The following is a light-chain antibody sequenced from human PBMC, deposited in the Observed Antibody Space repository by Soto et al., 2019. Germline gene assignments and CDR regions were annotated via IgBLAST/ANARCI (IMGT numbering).Light chain of an antibody. CDR3: SSHTSSSTSYV. J-gene: IGLJ1*01. Sequence: QSVLTQPASVTGSPGQSITISCTGSSIDFGGYNYVSWYQQHPGKAPKLMIYEVSSRPSGVSNRFSGSKSGNTASLTISGLQAEDEADYYCSSHTSSSTSYVFGTGTKVNVL. V-gene: IGLV2-14*01. CDR1: SIDFGGYNY. CDR2: EVS.